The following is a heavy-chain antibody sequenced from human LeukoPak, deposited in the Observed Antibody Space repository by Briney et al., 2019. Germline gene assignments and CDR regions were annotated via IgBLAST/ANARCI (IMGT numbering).Heavy chain of an antibody. CDR2: IYHSGST. Sequence: PSETLSLTCAVSGGSISSGGYSWSWIRQPPGKGLEWIGYIYHSGSTYYNPSLKSRVTMSVDTSKNQFSLKLSSVTAADTAVYYCARGDLGDFDYWGQGTLVTVSS. V-gene: IGHV4-30-2*01. J-gene: IGHJ4*02. CDR1: GGSISSGGYS. CDR3: ARGDLGDFDY. D-gene: IGHD3-10*01.